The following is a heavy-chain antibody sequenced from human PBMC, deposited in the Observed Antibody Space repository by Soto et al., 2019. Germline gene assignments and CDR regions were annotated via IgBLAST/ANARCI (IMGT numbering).Heavy chain of an antibody. Sequence: QITLKESGPPLVKPTQTLTLTCTFSGFSLSTSGVGVGWIRQPPGKALEWLALIYWDDDKRYSPSLKSRLTITKDTSKNQVVLTMTNMDPVDTATYYCAHSSNYYGSGSYARVRFDPWGQGTLVTVSS. J-gene: IGHJ5*02. D-gene: IGHD3-10*01. CDR1: GFSLSTSGVG. V-gene: IGHV2-5*02. CDR2: IYWDDDK. CDR3: AHSSNYYGSGSYARVRFDP.